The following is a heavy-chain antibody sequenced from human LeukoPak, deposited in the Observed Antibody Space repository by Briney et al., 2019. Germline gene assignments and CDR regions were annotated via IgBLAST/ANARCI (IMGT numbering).Heavy chain of an antibody. CDR1: GGTFSSYA. CDR2: IIPILGIA. V-gene: IGHV1-69*04. D-gene: IGHD6-19*01. Sequence: ASVKVSCKASGGTFSSYAISWVRQAPGQGLEWMGRIIPILGIANYAQKFQGRVTITADKSTSTAYMELSSLRSEDTAVYYCARAMGYSSGWSGAFDIWGQGTMVTVSS. CDR3: ARAMGYSSGWSGAFDI. J-gene: IGHJ3*02.